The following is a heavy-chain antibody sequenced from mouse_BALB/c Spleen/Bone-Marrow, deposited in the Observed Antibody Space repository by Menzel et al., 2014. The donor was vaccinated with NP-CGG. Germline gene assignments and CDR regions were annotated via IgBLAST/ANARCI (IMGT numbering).Heavy chain of an antibody. CDR2: IRNKAKGYTT. V-gene: IGHV7-3*02. Sequence: EVKLVESGGGSVQPGGSLRLSCATSGFTFTDYYMSWVRQPPGKALEWLGFIRNKAKGYTTDYSASVKGRFTISRDNSQRILYLQMNTLRAEDRATYYCARDENVGIYWYFDVWGAGTTVIVSS. CDR3: ARDENVGIYWYFDV. CDR1: GFTFTDYY. J-gene: IGHJ1*01.